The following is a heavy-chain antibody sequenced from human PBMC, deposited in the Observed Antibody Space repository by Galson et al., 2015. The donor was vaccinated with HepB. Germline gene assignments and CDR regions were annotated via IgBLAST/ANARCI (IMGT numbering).Heavy chain of an antibody. D-gene: IGHD1-26*01. CDR2: IRYDGSNK. CDR1: GFTFSSYG. Sequence: SLRLSCAASGFTFSSYGMHWVRQAPGKGLEWVAFIRYDGSNKYYADSVKGRFTISRDNSKNTLYLQMNSLRAEDTAVYYCAKDRAGATTLGAFDIWGQGTMVTVSS. V-gene: IGHV3-30*02. J-gene: IGHJ3*02. CDR3: AKDRAGATTLGAFDI.